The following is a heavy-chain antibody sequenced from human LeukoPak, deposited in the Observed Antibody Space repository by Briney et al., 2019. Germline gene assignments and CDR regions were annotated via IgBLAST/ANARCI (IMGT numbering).Heavy chain of an antibody. CDR2: ISGSGGST. CDR1: GFTFSSYA. V-gene: IGHV3-23*01. D-gene: IGHD5-12*01. Sequence: PGGSLRLSCAASGFTFSSYAMSRVRQAPGKGLEWVSAISGSGGSTYYADSVKGRFTIFRDNSKNTLYLQMNSLRAEDTAVYYCAKGRNHIVATKFDYWGQGTLVTVSS. CDR3: AKGRNHIVATKFDY. J-gene: IGHJ4*02.